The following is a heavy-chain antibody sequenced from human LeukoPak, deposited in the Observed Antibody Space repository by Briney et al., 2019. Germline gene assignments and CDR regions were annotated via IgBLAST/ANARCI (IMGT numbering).Heavy chain of an antibody. J-gene: IGHJ5*02. D-gene: IGHD2/OR15-2a*01. CDR1: GGSINSGGYY. CDR2: ISYSGTT. V-gene: IGHV4-31*03. CDR3: ARALEYHTSATSWFDP. Sequence: PSETLSLTCTVSGGSINSGGYYWSWIRQHPGKGLEWIGYISYSGTTHYNPSLKSRVTISVDTSKNQLSLKLTLVTAADTALYFCARALEYHTSATSWFDPWGQGTLVTVFS.